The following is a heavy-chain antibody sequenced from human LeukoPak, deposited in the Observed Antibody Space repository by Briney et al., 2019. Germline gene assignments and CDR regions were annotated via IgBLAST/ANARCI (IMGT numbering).Heavy chain of an antibody. CDR3: ARALYAFWSGHSSSLVS. D-gene: IGHD3-3*01. J-gene: IGHJ5*02. CDR1: GYTFTVYY. V-gene: IGHV1-2*02. Sequence: ASVKVSCKASGYTFTVYYMHWVRQAPGQGLELRGGINPNSGGANYAQKSPGTAPMTRDTSISTASMELSRPTSDDTAVYYCARALYAFWSGHSSSLVSWGQGTLVTVSS. CDR2: INPNSGGA.